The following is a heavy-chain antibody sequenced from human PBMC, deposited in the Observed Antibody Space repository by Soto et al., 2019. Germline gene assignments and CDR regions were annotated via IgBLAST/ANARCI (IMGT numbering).Heavy chain of an antibody. Sequence: PGEPLTNSCKVSGYNFASYWIAWVRQLPGKGPEWMGIIYPCDSDTSYSPSFQGQVTISVDKSISTAYLQWNSLKASDAAVYYCARRGYSYGLDVWGQGTKVTVSS. CDR3: ARRGYSYGLDV. V-gene: IGHV5-51*01. CDR2: IYPCDSDT. J-gene: IGHJ6*02. D-gene: IGHD5-18*01. CDR1: GYNFASYW.